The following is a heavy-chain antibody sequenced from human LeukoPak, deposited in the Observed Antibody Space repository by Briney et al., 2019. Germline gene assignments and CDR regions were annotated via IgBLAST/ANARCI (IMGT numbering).Heavy chain of an antibody. CDR2: IFGSGGNP. J-gene: IGHJ4*02. Sequence: GSLGLSCAASGFTFTSYGMYWVRQAPGKGLEWVSGIFGSGGNPHYADSVQGRFTISRDNYQNTVYLQMNSLRAEDTAVYYCAKTTTGYSSGRYPGWPVDYWGQGTLVTVSS. V-gene: IGHV3-23*01. CDR1: GFTFTSYG. D-gene: IGHD6-19*01. CDR3: AKTTTGYSSGRYPGWPVDY.